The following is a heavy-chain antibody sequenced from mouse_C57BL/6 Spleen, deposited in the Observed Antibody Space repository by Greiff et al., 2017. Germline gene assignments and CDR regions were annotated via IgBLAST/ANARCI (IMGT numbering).Heavy chain of an antibody. V-gene: IGHV1-80*01. CDR2: IYPGDGDT. Sequence: QVQLQQSGAELVKPGASVKISCKASGYAFSSYWMNWVKQRPGKGLEWIGQIYPGDGDTNYNGKFKGKATLTADKASSTAYMQLSSLTSEDSAVYFCARKFITTVLDYWGQGTTLTVSS. CDR3: ARKFITTVLDY. J-gene: IGHJ2*01. CDR1: GYAFSSYW. D-gene: IGHD1-1*01.